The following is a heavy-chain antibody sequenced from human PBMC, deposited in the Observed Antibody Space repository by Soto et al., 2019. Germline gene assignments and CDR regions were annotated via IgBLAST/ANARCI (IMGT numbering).Heavy chain of an antibody. J-gene: IGHJ6*02. CDR1: GFTFSSYA. D-gene: IGHD3-22*01. CDR2: ISYDGSNK. V-gene: IGHV3-30-3*01. Sequence: LRLSCAASGFTFSSYAMHWVRQAPGKGLEWVAVISYDGSNKYYADSVKGRFTISRDNSKNTLYLQMNSLRAEDTAVYYCARDYYDSSGYYYYYYYGMDVWGQGTTVTVSS. CDR3: ARDYYDSSGYYYYYYYGMDV.